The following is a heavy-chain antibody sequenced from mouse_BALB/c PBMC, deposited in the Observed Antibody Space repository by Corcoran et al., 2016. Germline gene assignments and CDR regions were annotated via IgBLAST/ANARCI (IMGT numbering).Heavy chain of an antibody. Sequence: EVQLQQSGPELVKPGASVKMSCKASGYTFTTYVMHWVKQKPGQGLEWIGYINPYNDGTKYNEKFKGKATLTSDKSSSTAYMELSSLTSEDSAVYYCARSGYYVGFAYWGQGTLVTVSA. D-gene: IGHD2-3*01. CDR2: INPYNDGT. CDR1: GYTFTTYV. CDR3: ARSGYYVGFAY. V-gene: IGHV1S136*01. J-gene: IGHJ3*01.